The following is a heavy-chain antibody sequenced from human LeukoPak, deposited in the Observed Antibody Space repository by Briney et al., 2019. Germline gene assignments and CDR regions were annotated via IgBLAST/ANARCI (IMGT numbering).Heavy chain of an antibody. J-gene: IGHJ4*02. CDR3: ARGTYYYDSSGYSDYFDY. CDR1: GGXISSYY. CDR2: IYTSGST. V-gene: IGHV4-4*07. D-gene: IGHD3-22*01. Sequence: SETLSLTCTVSGGXISSYYCSWIRQPAGKGLEWIGRIYTSGSTNYNPSLKSRVTMSVDTSKNQFSLKLSSVTAADTAVYYCARGTYYYDSSGYSDYFDYWGQGTLVTVSS.